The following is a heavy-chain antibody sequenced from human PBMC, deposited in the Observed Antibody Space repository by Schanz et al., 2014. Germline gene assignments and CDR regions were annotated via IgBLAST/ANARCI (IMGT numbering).Heavy chain of an antibody. CDR3: ARVSLPGYSSPRDAFDI. D-gene: IGHD5-18*01. J-gene: IGHJ3*02. CDR2: ISYGTSYI. Sequence: EVKMVESGGGLVKPGGSLRLSCAASGFNFSSYSLNWVRQAPGKGLEWVSSISYGTSYIYYAESVKGRFTISRDNAKSSLYLQMNGLRAEDTTVYYWARVSLPGYSSPRDAFDIWGQGTMVTVSS. CDR1: GFNFSSYS. V-gene: IGHV3-21*01.